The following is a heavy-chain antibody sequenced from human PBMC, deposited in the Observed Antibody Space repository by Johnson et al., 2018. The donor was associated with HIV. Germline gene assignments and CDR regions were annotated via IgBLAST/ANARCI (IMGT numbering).Heavy chain of an antibody. CDR1: GFVFSDSH. V-gene: IGHV3-11*04. CDR2: ISSSGSTI. Sequence: QMQLVESGGGLVKPGGSLRLSCVASGFVFSDSHMSWIRQAPGKGLEWISYISSSGSTIYHADSVKGRFTISRDNAKNTVSLQMNSLRVEDTAVYYCARDDRPDGFDIWGQGTMVTVSS. D-gene: IGHD1-14*01. CDR3: ARDDRPDGFDI. J-gene: IGHJ3*02.